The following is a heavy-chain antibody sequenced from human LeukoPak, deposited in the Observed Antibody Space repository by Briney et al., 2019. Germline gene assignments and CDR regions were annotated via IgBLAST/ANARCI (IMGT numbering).Heavy chain of an antibody. V-gene: IGHV4-30-4*07. CDR3: ARAPMIVVVNPYYFDY. D-gene: IGHD3-22*01. J-gene: IGHJ4*02. CDR1: GGSISSGGYS. CDR2: IYYSGST. Sequence: PSETLSLTCAVSGGSISSGGYSWSWIRQPPGKGLEWIGYIYYSGSTYYNPSLKSRVTISVDTSKNQFSLKLSSVTAADTAVYYCARAPMIVVVNPYYFDYWGQGTLVTVSS.